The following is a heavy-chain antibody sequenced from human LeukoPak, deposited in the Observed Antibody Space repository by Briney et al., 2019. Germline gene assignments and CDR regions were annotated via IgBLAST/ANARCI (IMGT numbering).Heavy chain of an antibody. CDR1: GGSFSGYY. J-gene: IGHJ3*02. V-gene: IGHV4-34*01. D-gene: IGHD3-9*01. Sequence: PSETLSLTCAVYGGSFSGYYWSWIRQPPGKGLEWIGEINHSGSTNYNPSLKSRVTISVDTSKNQFSLKLSSVTAADTAVYYCARGPRYFDWLLCSSDAFDIWGQGTMVTVTS. CDR3: ARGPRYFDWLLCSSDAFDI. CDR2: INHSGST.